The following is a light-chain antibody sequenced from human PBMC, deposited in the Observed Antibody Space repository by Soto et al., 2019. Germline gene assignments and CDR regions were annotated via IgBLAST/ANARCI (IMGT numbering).Light chain of an antibody. V-gene: IGKV1-33*01. CDR1: QDIKNY. CDR2: NAF. J-gene: IGKJ3*01. CDR3: QQYDDLFT. Sequence: DIQMTQSPSSLSASVGDRVTITCQASQDIKNYLNWYQQKPGKAPKLLIYNAFTLESGVPSRFSGTGSGTHFTFTISSLQPEDIATYYCQQYDDLFTFGPGTKVDI.